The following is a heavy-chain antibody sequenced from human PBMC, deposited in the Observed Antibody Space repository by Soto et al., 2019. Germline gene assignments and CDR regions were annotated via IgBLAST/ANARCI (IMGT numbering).Heavy chain of an antibody. J-gene: IGHJ4*02. V-gene: IGHV4-59*01. D-gene: IGHD5-12*01. CDR2: IYYSGST. Sequence: SETLSLTCTVSGGSISSYYWSWIRQPPGKGLEWIGYIYYSGSTNYNPSLKSRVTISVDTSKNQFSLKLSSVTAADTAVYYCASHSGYDFEHWGFDYWGQGTLVTVSS. CDR3: ASHSGYDFEHWGFDY. CDR1: GGSISSYY.